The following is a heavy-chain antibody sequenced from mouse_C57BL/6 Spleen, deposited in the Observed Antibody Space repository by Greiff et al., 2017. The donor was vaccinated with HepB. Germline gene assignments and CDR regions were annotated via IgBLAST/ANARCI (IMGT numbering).Heavy chain of an antibody. CDR3: TRSRVTADYYFDY. CDR1: GYTFTSYW. CDR2: IYPGNSDT. Sequence: VQLQQSGTVLARPGASVKMSCKTSGYTFTSYWMHWVKQRPGQGLEWIGAIYPGNSDTSYNQKFKGKAKLTAVTSASTAYMERSSLTNEDSAVYYCTRSRVTADYYFDYWGQGTTLTVSS. D-gene: IGHD2-2*01. V-gene: IGHV1-5*01. J-gene: IGHJ2*01.